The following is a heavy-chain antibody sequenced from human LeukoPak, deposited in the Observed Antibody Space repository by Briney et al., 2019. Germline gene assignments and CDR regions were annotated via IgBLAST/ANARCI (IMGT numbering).Heavy chain of an antibody. D-gene: IGHD2-15*01. CDR2: INSDGSIT. J-gene: IGHJ6*02. CDR1: GFTFSSYW. CDR3: ARDLGGGGTYYYYGMDV. Sequence: GGSLRLSCAASGFTFSSYWMHWVRQAPGKGLVWVSRINSDGSITSYADSVKGRFTISRDNAKNTLYLQMNSLRAEDTAVYYCARDLGGGGTYYYYGMDVWGQGTTVAVSS. V-gene: IGHV3-74*01.